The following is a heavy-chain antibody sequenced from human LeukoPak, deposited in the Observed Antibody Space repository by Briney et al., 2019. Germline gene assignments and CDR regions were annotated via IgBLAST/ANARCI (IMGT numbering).Heavy chain of an antibody. CDR2: IYSDART. V-gene: IGHV3-53*04. CDR1: GFTVTSNY. CDR3: ARPNYVWRTYRGAIDV. Sequence: GGSLRLSCAASGFTVTSNYMSWVRQAPGKGLEWVSVIYSDARTYYADSVKGRLTISRHNSKNTFYLQMNSLRTEDTALYYCARPNYVWRTYRGAIDVWGQGTTVTVSS. D-gene: IGHD3-16*01. J-gene: IGHJ6*02.